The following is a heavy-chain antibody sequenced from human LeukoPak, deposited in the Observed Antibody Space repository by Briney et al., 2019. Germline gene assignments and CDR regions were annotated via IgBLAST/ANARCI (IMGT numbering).Heavy chain of an antibody. V-gene: IGHV3-30*03. CDR1: GFTFSSYG. CDR3: ARDRGYSYGPAPPFDP. D-gene: IGHD5-18*01. J-gene: IGHJ5*02. CDR2: ISYDGINK. Sequence: PGGSLRLSCAASGFTFSSYGLHWVRQAPGKGLEWVAVISYDGINKYYADSVKGRFTISRDNSKNTLYLQMNSLRAEDTAVYYCARDRGYSYGPAPPFDPWGQGTLVAVSS.